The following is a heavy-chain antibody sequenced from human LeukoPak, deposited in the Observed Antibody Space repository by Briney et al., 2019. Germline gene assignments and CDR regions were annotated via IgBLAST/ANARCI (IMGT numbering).Heavy chain of an antibody. J-gene: IGHJ4*02. V-gene: IGHV3-23*01. CDR1: GFTFSNYA. CDR3: ATSSSPTYFDY. D-gene: IGHD6-6*01. Sequence: PGRSLRLSCAASGFTFSNYAMSWVRQAPGKGLEWVSSISPSGGRTNFADSVKGRFTISRDNSKNTLYLQMKSLRADDTAVYYCATSSSPTYFDYWGQGTLVTVSS. CDR2: ISPSGGRT.